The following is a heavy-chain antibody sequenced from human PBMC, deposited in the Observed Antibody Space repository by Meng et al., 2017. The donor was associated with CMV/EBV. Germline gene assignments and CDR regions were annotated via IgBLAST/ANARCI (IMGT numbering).Heavy chain of an antibody. J-gene: IGHJ4*02. CDR3: ARDGVGATTGFDY. CDR1: GFTFSSYA. Sequence: GESLKISCAASGFTFSSYAMSWVRQAPGKGLEWVSAISGSGGSTYYADSVKGRFTISRDNSKNTLYLQMNSLRAEDTAVYYCARDGVGATTGFDYWGQGTLVTVSS. V-gene: IGHV3-23*01. D-gene: IGHD1-26*01. CDR2: ISGSGGST.